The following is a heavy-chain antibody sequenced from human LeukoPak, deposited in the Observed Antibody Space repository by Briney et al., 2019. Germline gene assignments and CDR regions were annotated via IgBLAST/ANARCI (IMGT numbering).Heavy chain of an antibody. V-gene: IGHV4-59*01. CDR3: ARASYYYYMDV. CDR2: IYYSGST. Sequence: SETLSLTCTVSGGSISSYYWSWIRQPPGKGLEWIGYIYYSGSTNYNPSLKSRVTISVDTSKNQFSLKLSSVTAADTAVYYCARASYYYYMDVWGKGTTVTVSS. CDR1: GGSISSYY. J-gene: IGHJ6*03.